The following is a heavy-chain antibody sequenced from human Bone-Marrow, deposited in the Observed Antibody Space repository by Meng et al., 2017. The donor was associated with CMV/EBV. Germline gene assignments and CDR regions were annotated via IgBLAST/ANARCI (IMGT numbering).Heavy chain of an antibody. J-gene: IGHJ4*02. CDR1: GYTFTSHD. Sequence: KASGYTFTSHDINWVRQATGQGLEWIGWMNPYSGKTGYAEKFQGRVTITRNTSIRTAYLELSSLRSEDTAFYYCARRGHSNDWYPFDYWGQGTLVTVSS. CDR2: MNPYSGKT. V-gene: IGHV1-8*03. CDR3: ARRGHSNDWYPFDY. D-gene: IGHD6-19*01.